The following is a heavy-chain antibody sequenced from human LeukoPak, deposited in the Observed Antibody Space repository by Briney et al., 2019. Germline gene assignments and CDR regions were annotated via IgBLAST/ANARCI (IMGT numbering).Heavy chain of an antibody. CDR1: GFTFSDYY. CDR2: ISSSGSTI. D-gene: IGHD3-10*01. Sequence: GGSLRLSCAASGFTFSDYYMSWIRQAPGKGLEWVSYISSSGSTIYYADSVKGRFTISRDNAKNSLYLQMNSLRAEDTAVYYCANDRGWFGELSFYFDYWGQGTLVTVSS. J-gene: IGHJ4*02. CDR3: ANDRGWFGELSFYFDY. V-gene: IGHV3-11*01.